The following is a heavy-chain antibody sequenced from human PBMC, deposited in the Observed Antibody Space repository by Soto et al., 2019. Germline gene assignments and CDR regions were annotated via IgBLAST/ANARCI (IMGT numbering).Heavy chain of an antibody. CDR2: VSGTGGSA. V-gene: IGHV3-23*01. D-gene: IGHD4-17*01. CDR3: ARGSAYSDYDLEY. J-gene: IGHJ4*02. CDR1: GFTFSSYA. Sequence: PGGSLRLSCAASGFTFSSYAMTWVRQAPGKGLEWVSGVSGTGGSAYYADPVKGRFTISRDKSTNTLYLHMNSQRAEDTAVYYCARGSAYSDYDLEYWGQGTLVTVSS.